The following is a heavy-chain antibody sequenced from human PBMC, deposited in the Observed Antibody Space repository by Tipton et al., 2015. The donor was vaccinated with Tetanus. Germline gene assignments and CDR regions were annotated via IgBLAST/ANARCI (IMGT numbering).Heavy chain of an antibody. J-gene: IGHJ4*02. CDR3: ARDERYGDYAY. CDR1: GGSISSGGFF. V-gene: IGHV4-31*03. D-gene: IGHD4-17*01. Sequence: LRLSCTVSGGSISSGGFFWNWIRQFPGKGLECIGYVYYSGSTFYNPSLKSRVSISVDTSKNQFSLNLTSVTAADTAVYYCARDERYGDYAYWGQGALVTVSS. CDR2: VYYSGST.